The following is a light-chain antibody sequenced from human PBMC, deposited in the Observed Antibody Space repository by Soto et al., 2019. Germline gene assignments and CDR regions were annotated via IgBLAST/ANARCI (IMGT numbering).Light chain of an antibody. J-gene: IGLJ2*01. CDR2: YDD. CDR3: AAWDDRLNGVV. CDR1: SSNIGNNV. V-gene: IGLV1-36*01. Sequence: QSVLTQPPSVSEAPRQRVTVSCSGSSSNIGNNVVSWYQQLPGKAPKLLIHYDDVLPSGVSHRFSGSKSGTSASLAISGLQSEDEADYYCAAWDDRLNGVVFGGGTKVTVL.